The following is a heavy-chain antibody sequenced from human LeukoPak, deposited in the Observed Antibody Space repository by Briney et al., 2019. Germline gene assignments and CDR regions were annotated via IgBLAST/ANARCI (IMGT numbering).Heavy chain of an antibody. J-gene: IGHJ5*02. CDR3: AKPRGRAATGLNH. V-gene: IGHV1-69*05. CDR2: IIPIFGTA. CDR1: GGTFSSYA. Sequence: AASVKVSCKASGGTFSSYAISWVRQAPGQGLEWMGGIIPIFGTANYAQKFQGRVTITTDESTSTAYMELSSLRSEDTAVYYCAKPRGRAATGLNHWGQGTLVTVSS. D-gene: IGHD2-15*01.